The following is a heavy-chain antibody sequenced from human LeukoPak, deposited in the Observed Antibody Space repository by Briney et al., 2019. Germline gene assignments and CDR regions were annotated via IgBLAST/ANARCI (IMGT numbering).Heavy chain of an antibody. CDR2: ISAYNGNT. CDR3: ARGEVTGYYVFDY. D-gene: IGHD3-10*02. CDR1: GYTFTSYG. J-gene: IGHJ4*02. V-gene: IGHV1-18*01. Sequence: WASVKVSCKASGYTFTSYGISWVRQAPGQGLEWMGWISAYNGNTNYAQKLQGRVTMTRDTSTSTVYMELSSLRSEDTAVYYCARGEVTGYYVFDYWGQGTLVTVSS.